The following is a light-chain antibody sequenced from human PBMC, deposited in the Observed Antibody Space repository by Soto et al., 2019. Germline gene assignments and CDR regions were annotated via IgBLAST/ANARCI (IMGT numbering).Light chain of an antibody. CDR1: QSVSSN. CDR3: QQYNNWPPVT. Sequence: EIVMTQSPATLSVSPGERATLSCRASQSVSSNLAWYQQKPGQAPRLLIYAASTRATGIPARFSGSGSGTEFTLTISSLQSEDFAVYYCQQYNNWPPVTFGPGTKVDIK. V-gene: IGKV3-15*01. CDR2: AAS. J-gene: IGKJ3*01.